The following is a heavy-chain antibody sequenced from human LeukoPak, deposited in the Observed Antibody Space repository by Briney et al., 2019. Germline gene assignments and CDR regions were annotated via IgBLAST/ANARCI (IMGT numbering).Heavy chain of an antibody. D-gene: IGHD3-22*01. V-gene: IGHV1-46*01. CDR3: ATESARMIVVGAFDI. Sequence: GASVKVSCKASGYTFTSYYMHWVRQAPGQGLEWMGIINPSGGSTSYAQKFQGRVTMTEDTSTDTAYMELSSLRSEDTAVYYCATESARMIVVGAFDIWGQGTMVTVSS. J-gene: IGHJ3*02. CDR1: GYTFTSYY. CDR2: INPSGGST.